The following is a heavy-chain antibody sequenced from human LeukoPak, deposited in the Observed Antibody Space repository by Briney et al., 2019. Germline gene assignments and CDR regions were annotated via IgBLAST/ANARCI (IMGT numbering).Heavy chain of an antibody. V-gene: IGHV3-21*01. J-gene: IGHJ4*02. CDR1: GFTFSSYA. D-gene: IGHD7-27*01. Sequence: PGGSLRLSCAASGFTFSSYAMSWVRQAPGKGLEWVSSISSSSSYIYYADSVKGRFTISRDDAKNSLYLQMNSLRAEDTAVYYCARDPGDGYWGQGTLVTVSS. CDR2: ISSSSSYI. CDR3: ARDPGDGY.